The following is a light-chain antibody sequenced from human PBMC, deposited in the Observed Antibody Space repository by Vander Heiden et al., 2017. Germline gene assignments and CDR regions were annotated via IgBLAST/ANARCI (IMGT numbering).Light chain of an antibody. CDR1: KSISSY. Sequence: DIQMTQSPSSLSASVGDRVTITCRARKSISSYLNWYQQKPGKAPKLLIYAASSLQSWVPSRFSGSGSGTDFTLTTSSRQPEDFATYYCQQSYSTLGWTFGQGTKVEIK. CDR2: AAS. J-gene: IGKJ1*01. V-gene: IGKV1-39*01. CDR3: QQSYSTLGWT.